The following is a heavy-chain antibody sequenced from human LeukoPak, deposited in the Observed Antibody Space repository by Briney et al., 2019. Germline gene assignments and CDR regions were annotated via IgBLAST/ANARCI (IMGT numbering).Heavy chain of an antibody. CDR2: ISPTGSTT. CDR1: GFSLSGHW. D-gene: IGHD6-6*01. V-gene: IGHV3-74*01. Sequence: GGSLRLSCTASGFSLSGHWMHWARQLPGKGLVWVSRISPTGSTTSYADSVKGRFTVSRDNAKNTLYLQVNNLRAEDTAVYYCARGPNSNWSGLDFWGQGNLLTVSS. J-gene: IGHJ4*02. CDR3: ARGPNSNWSGLDF.